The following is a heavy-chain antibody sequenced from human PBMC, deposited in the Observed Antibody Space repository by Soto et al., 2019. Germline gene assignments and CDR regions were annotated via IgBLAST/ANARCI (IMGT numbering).Heavy chain of an antibody. D-gene: IGHD4-4*01. Sequence: QVQLQQWGAGLLKPSETLSLTCAVYGGSFSGYYWSWIRQPPGKGLEWIGEINHSGSTNYNPSLKSRVTISVDTSKNQFSLKLSSVTAADTAVYYCASANDYSNYLRYMDVWGKGTTVTVSS. V-gene: IGHV4-34*01. CDR3: ASANDYSNYLRYMDV. J-gene: IGHJ6*03. CDR1: GGSFSGYY. CDR2: INHSGST.